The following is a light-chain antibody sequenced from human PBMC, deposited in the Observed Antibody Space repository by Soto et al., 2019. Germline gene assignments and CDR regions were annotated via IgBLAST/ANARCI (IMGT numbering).Light chain of an antibody. CDR2: SNN. CDR3: AAWDDSLNGHVV. Sequence: QSVLTQPASASGTPGQRVTISCSGSSSNIGSNTVNWYQQLPGTAPKLLIYSNNQRPSGVPDRFSGSKSGTSASLAISGLQSEDDADYYCAAWDDSLNGHVVFGGGTKVTVL. J-gene: IGLJ2*01. CDR1: SSNIGSNT. V-gene: IGLV1-44*01.